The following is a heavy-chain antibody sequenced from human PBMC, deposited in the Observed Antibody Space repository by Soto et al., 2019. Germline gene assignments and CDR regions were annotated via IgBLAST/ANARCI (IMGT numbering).Heavy chain of an antibody. J-gene: IGHJ4*02. D-gene: IGHD2-2*01. CDR1: GDSVSSNSVV. CDR3: ARVPDY. V-gene: IGHV6-1*01. CDR2: TYYRSKWYY. Sequence: SQTLSLTCAISGDSVSSNSVVWNWIRQSPSRGLEWLGRTYYRSKWYYEYAESVKSRIAINPDTSKNQFSLQLNSVTAADTAVYYCARVPDYWGQGILVTVSS.